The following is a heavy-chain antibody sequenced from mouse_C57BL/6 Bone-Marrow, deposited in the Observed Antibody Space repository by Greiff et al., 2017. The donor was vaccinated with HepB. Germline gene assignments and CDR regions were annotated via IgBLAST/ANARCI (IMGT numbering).Heavy chain of an antibody. CDR3: TTGDYGNSWFAY. V-gene: IGHV1-15*01. CDR1: GYTFTDYE. J-gene: IGHJ3*01. Sequence: QVQLKESGAELVRPGASVTLSCKASGYTFTDYEMHWVKQTPVHGLEWIGAIDPETGGTAYNQKFKGKAILTADKSSSTAYMELRSLTSEDSAVYYCTTGDYGNSWFAYWGQGTLVTVSA. CDR2: IDPETGGT. D-gene: IGHD2-1*01.